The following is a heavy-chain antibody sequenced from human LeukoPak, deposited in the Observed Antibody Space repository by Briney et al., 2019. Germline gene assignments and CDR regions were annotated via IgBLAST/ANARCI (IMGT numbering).Heavy chain of an antibody. CDR2: INHSGST. J-gene: IGHJ6*02. Sequence: PSATLSLTCTVSGGSISSSSYYWGWIRQPPGKGLEWIGEINHSGSTNYNPSLKSRVTISVDTSKNQFSLKLSSVTAADTAVYYCARGLARVYYYGMDVWGQGTTVTVSS. CDR3: ARGLARVYYYGMDV. V-gene: IGHV4-39*07. CDR1: GGSISSSSYY.